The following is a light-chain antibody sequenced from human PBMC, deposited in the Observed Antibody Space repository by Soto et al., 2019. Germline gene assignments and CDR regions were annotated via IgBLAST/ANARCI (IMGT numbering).Light chain of an antibody. Sequence: ENGLSQSPATLSLSQGGRLALSCSPSPSVTNYLAWYQQKPGQPPRLLIYGAFNRAAGIPARFSGSGSGTDFTLTIRSLEPEDSAVYYCQQRNIWPPVTCGQGTRLEIK. CDR1: PSVTNY. J-gene: IGKJ5*01. CDR2: GAF. V-gene: IGKV3-11*01. CDR3: QQRNIWPPVT.